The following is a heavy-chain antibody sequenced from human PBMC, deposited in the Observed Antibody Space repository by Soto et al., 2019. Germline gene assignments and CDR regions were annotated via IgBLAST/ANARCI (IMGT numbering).Heavy chain of an antibody. CDR1: AFTFSDDH. CDR2: IKKKPVSYTT. J-gene: IGHJ5*02. V-gene: IGHV3-72*01. Sequence: GGSLRHSGAGSAFTFSDDHMDWDRPAPGKRLEWDGRIKKKPVSYTTEFAAYVKGRFTISRYDSESSVYLQKNSLKTENTAVYYCGDRGYCYGDRLPPWGQGTLVAVSS. CDR3: GDRGYCYGDRLPP. D-gene: IGHD2-15*01.